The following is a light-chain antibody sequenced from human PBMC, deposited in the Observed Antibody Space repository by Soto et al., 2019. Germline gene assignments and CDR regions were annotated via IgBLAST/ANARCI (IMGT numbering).Light chain of an antibody. CDR3: QQSYSSPNT. Sequence: DIHMTQSPSSLSASVGDRVTIRCRASQSISTYLNWYRQKPGKAPELLIYAASSLQSGVPSRFSGSGSGTDFTLTISNLQPEDFSSYYCQQSYSSPNTFGQGTKLEI. V-gene: IGKV1-39*01. CDR2: AAS. J-gene: IGKJ2*01. CDR1: QSISTY.